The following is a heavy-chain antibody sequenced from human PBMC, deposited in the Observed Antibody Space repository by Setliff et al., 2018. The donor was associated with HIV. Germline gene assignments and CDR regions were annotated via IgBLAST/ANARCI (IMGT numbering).Heavy chain of an antibody. V-gene: IGHV4-38-2*02. J-gene: IGHJ5*02. CDR1: GYSLSSASY. CDR3: ARGLTAPAAAGS. D-gene: IGHD6-13*01. Sequence: SETLSLTCSVSGYSLSSASYWGWIRQSPEKGLEWIGSISLSGSTYYNPSLQSRVTISIDMSKNHFSLNRKSVTAADTAIYYCARGLTAPAAAGSWGQGRLVTVSS. CDR2: ISLSGST.